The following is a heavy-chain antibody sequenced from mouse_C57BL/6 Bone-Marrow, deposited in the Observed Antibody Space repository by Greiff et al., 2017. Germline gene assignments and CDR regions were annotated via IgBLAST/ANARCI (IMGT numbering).Heavy chain of an antibody. CDR1: GYTFTDFP. CDR2: ISTYYGDV. V-gene: IGHV1S137*01. J-gene: IGHJ3*01. D-gene: IGHD1-1*01. CDR3: VRGAGSSRFAY. Sequence: VKLQESGTELVRPGVSVKISCKGSGYTFTDFPMPWVKQSHAKSLEWIGVISTYYGDVTFNQKFKGKSTMTVDKSSSTAFMELARLTSDDSAIYDCVRGAGSSRFAYWGQGTLVTVSA.